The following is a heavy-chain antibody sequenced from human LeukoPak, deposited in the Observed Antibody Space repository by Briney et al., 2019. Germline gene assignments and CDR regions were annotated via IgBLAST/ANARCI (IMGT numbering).Heavy chain of an antibody. V-gene: IGHV3-48*03. Sequence: GGSLRLSCAASGFTFSSYEMNWVRQAPGNGLEWVSYISSSGSNIYYASSAMGRFTISRDNSKNSMYLQMNGLRAEYTAVYYCARDPFGVADYWGQGTLVTVSS. J-gene: IGHJ4*02. CDR1: GFTFSSYE. CDR3: ARDPFGVADY. CDR2: ISSSGSNI. D-gene: IGHD3-3*01.